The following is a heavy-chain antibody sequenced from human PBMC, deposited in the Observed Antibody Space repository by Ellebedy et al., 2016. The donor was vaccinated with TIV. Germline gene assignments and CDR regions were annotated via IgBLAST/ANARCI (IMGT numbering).Heavy chain of an antibody. J-gene: IGHJ6*02. D-gene: IGHD2-8*01. Sequence: ASVKVSXXASGYTFTSYGISWVRQAPGQGLEWMGWISAYNGNTNYAQKLQGRVTMTTDTSTSTAYMELRSLRSDDTAVYYCARDGVYAIYYGMDVWGQGTTVTVSS. V-gene: IGHV1-18*01. CDR1: GYTFTSYG. CDR2: ISAYNGNT. CDR3: ARDGVYAIYYGMDV.